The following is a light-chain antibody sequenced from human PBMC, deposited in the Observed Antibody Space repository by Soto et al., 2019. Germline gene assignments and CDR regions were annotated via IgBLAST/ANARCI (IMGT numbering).Light chain of an antibody. CDR3: CSYAGSFVE. CDR1: SSDVGGYNS. V-gene: IGLV2-11*01. J-gene: IGLJ2*01. CDR2: DVS. Sequence: QSALTQPRSVSGSPGQSVTISCTGTSSDVGGYNSVSWYQQHPGKAPKLMIFDVSKRPSGVPDRFSGSKSGNTASLTISGLQAEDEGDYYCCSYAGSFVEFGGGTKVTVL.